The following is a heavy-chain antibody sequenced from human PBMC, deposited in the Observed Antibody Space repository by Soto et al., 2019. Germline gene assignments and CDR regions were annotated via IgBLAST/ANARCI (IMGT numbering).Heavy chain of an antibody. CDR1: GYTFTNYW. J-gene: IGHJ6*02. V-gene: IGHV5-51*01. Sequence: GESLKISCNGSGYTFTNYWIDWVRQMPGKGLEWMGIIYPGDSNTKYSPSFQGQATISADKSTSTAFLQWSTLKASDTAMYYCARHLGSPGYYSGMDVWGQGTTVTVSS. CDR2: IYPGDSNT. D-gene: IGHD6-13*01. CDR3: ARHLGSPGYYSGMDV.